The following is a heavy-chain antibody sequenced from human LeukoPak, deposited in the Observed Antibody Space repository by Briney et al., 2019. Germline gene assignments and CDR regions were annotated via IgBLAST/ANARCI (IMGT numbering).Heavy chain of an antibody. J-gene: IGHJ4*02. CDR3: ARWVVRGVIYFDY. CDR2: IIPIFGTA. V-gene: IGHV1-69*05. D-gene: IGHD3-10*01. Sequence: ASAKVSCKASGGTFSSYAISWVRQAPGQGLEWMGGIIPIFGTANYAQKLQGRVTMTTDTSTSTAYMELRSLRSDDTAVYYCARWVVRGVIYFDYWGQGTLVTVSS. CDR1: GGTFSSYA.